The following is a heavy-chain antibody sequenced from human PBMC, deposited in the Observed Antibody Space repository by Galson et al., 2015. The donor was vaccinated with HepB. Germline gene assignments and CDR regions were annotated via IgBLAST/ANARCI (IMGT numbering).Heavy chain of an antibody. CDR3: ASGGFVVVIGGTQNNLFDP. CDR2: ISSYTRKI. CDR1: GYTFSHYS. Sequence: SVKVSCKASGYTFSHYSITWVRQAPGQGLEWMGWISSYTRKINFAQKFQGRPTMTTDTSTSTPYMELRRLRSDDTAVYYCASGGFVVVIGGTQNNLFDPWGQGTLVTVAS. J-gene: IGHJ5*02. D-gene: IGHD2-15*01. V-gene: IGHV1-18*01.